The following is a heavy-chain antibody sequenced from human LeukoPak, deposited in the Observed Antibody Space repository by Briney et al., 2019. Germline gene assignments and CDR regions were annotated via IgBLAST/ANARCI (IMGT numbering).Heavy chain of an antibody. Sequence: PGGSLRLSCAASGFTFSSYGMHWVRQAPGKGLEWVAVIWYDGSNKYYADSVKGRFTISRDNSKNTLYLQMNSLRAEDTAVYYCARDRWSAKGGYYFDYWGQGTLVTVSS. CDR2: IWYDGSNK. V-gene: IGHV3-33*01. CDR1: GFTFSSYG. D-gene: IGHD6-13*01. J-gene: IGHJ4*02. CDR3: ARDRWSAKGGYYFDY.